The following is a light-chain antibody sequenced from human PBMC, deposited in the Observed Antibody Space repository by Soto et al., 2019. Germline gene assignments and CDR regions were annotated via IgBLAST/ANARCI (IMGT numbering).Light chain of an antibody. CDR3: QQYNSFSLYT. J-gene: IGKJ2*01. CDR1: QSVNTW. CDR2: KAS. Sequence: DIQMTQSPSTLSASVGDRVTITCRASQSVNTWLAWYQQKPGKATKLLIYKASSLESGVPPRFSGSGSGTEFTLTISSRQPDDFATYYCQQYNSFSLYTFGQGTKLEIK. V-gene: IGKV1-5*03.